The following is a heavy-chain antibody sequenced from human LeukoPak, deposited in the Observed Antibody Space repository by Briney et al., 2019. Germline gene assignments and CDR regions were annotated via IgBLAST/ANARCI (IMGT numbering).Heavy chain of an antibody. Sequence: SETLSITCTVSGGSISSGGYYWSWIRQHPGKGLEWIGYIYYSGSTYYNPSLKSRVTISVDTSKNQFSLKLSSVTAADTAVYYCARDYGSGSYYSWFDPWGQGTLVTVSS. CDR2: IYYSGST. V-gene: IGHV4-31*03. J-gene: IGHJ5*02. CDR1: GGSISSGGYY. D-gene: IGHD3-10*01. CDR3: ARDYGSGSYYSWFDP.